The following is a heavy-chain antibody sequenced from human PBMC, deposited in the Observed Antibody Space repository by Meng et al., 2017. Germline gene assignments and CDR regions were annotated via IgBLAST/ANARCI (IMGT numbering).Heavy chain of an antibody. CDR1: GGSISSYY. J-gene: IGHJ4*02. Sequence: GSLRLSCTVSGGSISSYYWSWIRQPPGKGLEWIGYIYYSGSTNYNPSLKSRVTISVDTSKNQFSLKLSSVTAADTAVYYCARGYYVSGSYYNPLYYWGQGTLVTVSS. D-gene: IGHD3-10*01. V-gene: IGHV4-59*01. CDR2: IYYSGST. CDR3: ARGYYVSGSYYNPLYY.